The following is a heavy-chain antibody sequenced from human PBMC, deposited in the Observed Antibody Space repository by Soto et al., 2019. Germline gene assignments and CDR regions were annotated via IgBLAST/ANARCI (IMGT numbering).Heavy chain of an antibody. Sequence: QVQLVQSGAEVKKPGSSVKVSCKASGGTFSSYTISWVRQAPGQGLEWMGRIIPILGIANYAQKFQGRVTITADKSTSTAYMELSSLRSEATAVYYCARDPDYCSGGSCYPPRWFDPWGQGTLVTVSS. CDR1: GGTFSSYT. V-gene: IGHV1-69*08. CDR3: ARDPDYCSGGSCYPPRWFDP. CDR2: IIPILGIA. J-gene: IGHJ5*02. D-gene: IGHD2-15*01.